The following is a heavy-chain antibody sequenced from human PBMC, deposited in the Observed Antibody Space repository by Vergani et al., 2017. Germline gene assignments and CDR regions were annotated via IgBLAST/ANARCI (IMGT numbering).Heavy chain of an antibody. V-gene: IGHV4-61*02. CDR3: ARRSGGYYSGGKVHPLRTAFDV. CDR2: ISASGNA. CDR1: GGSISAGYYF. Sequence: QVQLQASGPGRVKPSQTLSLTCTMSGGSISAGYYFWSWIRQPAGKGLEWLEHISASGNASHSPSLKTRVSMSVDTSKNQCSLTGTSVTAADTAIYFCARRSGGYYSGGKVHPLRTAFDVWGHGTVVTVSS. J-gene: IGHJ3*01. D-gene: IGHD4-23*01.